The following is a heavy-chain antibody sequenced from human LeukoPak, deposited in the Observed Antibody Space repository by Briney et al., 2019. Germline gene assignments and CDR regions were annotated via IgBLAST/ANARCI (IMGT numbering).Heavy chain of an antibody. Sequence: ASVKVSCKASGYTFTSYGISWVRQAPGQGLEWMGWISAYNGNTNYAQKLQGRVTMTADTSTSTAYMELRSLRSDDTAVYYCATPPRGYYGMDVWGQGTTVTVSS. CDR3: ATPPRGYYGMDV. V-gene: IGHV1-18*01. D-gene: IGHD1-14*01. CDR1: GYTFTSYG. CDR2: ISAYNGNT. J-gene: IGHJ6*02.